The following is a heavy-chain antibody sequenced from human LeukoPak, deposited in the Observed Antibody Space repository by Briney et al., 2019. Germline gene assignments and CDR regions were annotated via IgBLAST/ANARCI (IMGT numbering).Heavy chain of an antibody. V-gene: IGHV3-7*01. CDR3: AREAR. Sequence: PGGSLRLSCEASGFTFSNSLMSWVRQAPGKGLEWVANINQDGSEKYYVDSVRGRFTISRDNAKNSLYLQMNSLRAEDTAVYYCAREARWGQGTLVTVSS. J-gene: IGHJ4*02. CDR2: INQDGSEK. CDR1: GFTFSNSL.